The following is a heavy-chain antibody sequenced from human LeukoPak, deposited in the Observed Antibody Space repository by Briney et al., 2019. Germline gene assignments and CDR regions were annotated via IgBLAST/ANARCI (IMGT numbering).Heavy chain of an antibody. CDR2: INHSGST. J-gene: IGHJ6*02. CDR3: ARVGYCSGGSCPPAREYYYYGMDV. D-gene: IGHD2-15*01. CDR1: GGSFSGYY. Sequence: PSETLSLTCAVYGGSFSGYYWSWIRQPPGNGLEWIGEINHSGSTNYNPSLKSRVTISVDTSKNQFSLKLSSVTAADTAVYYCARVGYCSGGSCPPAREYYYYGMDVWGQGTTVTVSS. V-gene: IGHV4-34*01.